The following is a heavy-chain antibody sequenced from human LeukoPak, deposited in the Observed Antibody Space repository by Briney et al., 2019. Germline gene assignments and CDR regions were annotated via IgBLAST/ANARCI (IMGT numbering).Heavy chain of an antibody. Sequence: PGGSLRLSCAASGFRFSSHHMHWVRQSPSKGLEWVAVAPHDGNSPIYAASVNGRFTISRDNPRDTLFLHMDSLRVDDTALYYCVRQTLGASGLDHWGQGVLVTVSS. CDR2: APHDGNSP. J-gene: IGHJ4*02. CDR1: GFRFSSHH. D-gene: IGHD1-26*01. V-gene: IGHV3-30*03. CDR3: VRQTLGASGLDH.